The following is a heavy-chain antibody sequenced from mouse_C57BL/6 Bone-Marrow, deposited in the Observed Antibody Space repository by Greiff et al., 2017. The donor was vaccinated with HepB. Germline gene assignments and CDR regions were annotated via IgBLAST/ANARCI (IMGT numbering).Heavy chain of an antibody. J-gene: IGHJ4*01. CDR3: ARREGLFYAMDY. V-gene: IGHV5-15*04. CDR1: GFTFSDYG. D-gene: IGHD3-3*01. Sequence: DVKLVESGGGLVQPGGSLKLSCAASGFTFSDYGMAWVRQAPRKGPEWVAFISNLAYSIYYADTVTGRFTIASENAKNTLYLEMSSLRSEDTAMYYCARREGLFYAMDYWGQGTSVTVSS. CDR2: ISNLAYSI.